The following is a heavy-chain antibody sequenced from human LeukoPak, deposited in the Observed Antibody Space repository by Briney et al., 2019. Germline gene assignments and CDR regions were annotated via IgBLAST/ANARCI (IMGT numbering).Heavy chain of an antibody. J-gene: IGHJ4*02. CDR2: IIPIFGTA. CDR1: GGTFSSYA. V-gene: IGHV1-69*13. CDR3: ARGLPLTGYYFDY. D-gene: IGHD3-9*01. Sequence: ASVKVSCKASGGTFSSYAISWVRQVPGQGLEWMGGIIPIFGTANYAQKFQGRVTITADESTSTAYMELSSLRSEDTAVYYCARGLPLTGYYFDYWGQGTLVTVSS.